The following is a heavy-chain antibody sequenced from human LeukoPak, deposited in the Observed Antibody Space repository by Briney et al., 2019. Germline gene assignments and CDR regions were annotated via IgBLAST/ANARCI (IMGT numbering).Heavy chain of an antibody. V-gene: IGHV1-46*01. D-gene: IGHD3-10*01. Sequence: ASVTVSFKTSGYTFTNNWMHWVRQAPGQGLEWVGVINPTGTGTLYAQNFQGRVTLTRDMSTTTDYMELRSLTSEDTAVYYCARDHSVGDIAWWFDPWGQGTLVSVSS. CDR3: ARDHSVGDIAWWFDP. CDR2: INPTGTGT. CDR1: GYTFTNNW. J-gene: IGHJ5*02.